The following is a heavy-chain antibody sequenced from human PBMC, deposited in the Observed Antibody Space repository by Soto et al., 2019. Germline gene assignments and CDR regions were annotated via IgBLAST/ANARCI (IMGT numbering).Heavy chain of an antibody. CDR1: GGTFSSYA. CDR3: ARDTKGLRDGMDV. V-gene: IGHV1-69*13. CDR2: IIPIFGTA. J-gene: IGHJ6*02. Sequence: SVKVSCKASGGTFSSYAISWVRQAPGQGLEWMGGIIPIFGTANYAQKFQGRVTITADESTSTAYMELSSLRSEDTAVYYCARDTKGLRDGMDVWGQGTTVTVSS. D-gene: IGHD5-12*01.